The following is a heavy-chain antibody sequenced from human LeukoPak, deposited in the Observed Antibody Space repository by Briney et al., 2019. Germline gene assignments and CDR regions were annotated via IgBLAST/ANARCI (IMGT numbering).Heavy chain of an antibody. J-gene: IGHJ4*02. Sequence: GGSLRLSCAASGFTLSNYWMSWVRQAPEKGLEWVANIKQDGSEKYYVDSVEGRFTISRDNAKNSLYLQMDSLRAEDTAVYYCARGGYYRSDYWGQGTLVTVSS. V-gene: IGHV3-7*04. D-gene: IGHD1-26*01. CDR3: ARGGYYRSDY. CDR2: IKQDGSEK. CDR1: GFTLSNYW.